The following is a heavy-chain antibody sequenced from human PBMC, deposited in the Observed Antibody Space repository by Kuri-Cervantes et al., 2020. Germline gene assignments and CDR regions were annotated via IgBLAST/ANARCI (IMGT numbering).Heavy chain of an antibody. Sequence: SQTLSLTCAVSGGSISSGGYSWSWIRQPPGRGLEWIGYIYHSGSTYYNPSLKSRVTISVDRSKNQFSLKLSSMTAADTAVYYCARVLSRSGSFDYWGQGTLVTVSS. CDR3: ARVLSRSGSFDY. D-gene: IGHD1-26*01. CDR1: GGSISSGGYS. V-gene: IGHV4-30-2*01. CDR2: IYHSGST. J-gene: IGHJ4*02.